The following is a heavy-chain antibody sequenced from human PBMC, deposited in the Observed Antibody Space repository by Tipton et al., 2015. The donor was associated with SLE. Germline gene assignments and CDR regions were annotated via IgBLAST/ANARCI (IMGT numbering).Heavy chain of an antibody. Sequence: TLSLTCSVSGDSFRRSTYSYGWFRQPPGKGLEWIGTIFYSGNTDYNPSLKSRVTISVDTSKDQFSLKLSSVTAADTAVYYCARLSFEYPSGWYMDYWGQGTLVAVSS. D-gene: IGHD6-19*01. J-gene: IGHJ4*02. CDR2: IFYSGNT. CDR1: GDSFRRSTYS. V-gene: IGHV4-39*01. CDR3: ARLSFEYPSGWYMDY.